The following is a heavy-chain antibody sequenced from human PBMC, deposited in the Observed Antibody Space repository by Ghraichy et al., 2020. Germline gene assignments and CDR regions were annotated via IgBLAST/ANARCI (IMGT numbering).Heavy chain of an antibody. V-gene: IGHV3-7*03. CDR2: IKYDGSEE. CDR1: GFTLSSYW. J-gene: IGHJ4*02. Sequence: GALRLSCAASGFTLSSYWMTWVRQAPGKGLEWVANIKYDGSEEYYVDSVKGRFTISRDNAMNSLYLQMNSLKVEDTAVYYCARGPFVVISDEYWGQGTLVTVSS. D-gene: IGHD3-22*01. CDR3: ARGPFVVISDEY.